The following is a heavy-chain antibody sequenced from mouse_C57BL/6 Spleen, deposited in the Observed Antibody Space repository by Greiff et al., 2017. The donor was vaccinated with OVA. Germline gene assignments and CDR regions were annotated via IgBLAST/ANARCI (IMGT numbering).Heavy chain of an antibody. Sequence: DVKLVESGGGLVKPGGSLKLSCAASGFTFSSYTMSWVRQTPEKRLEWVATISGGGGNTYYPDSVKGRFTISRDNAKNTLYLQMSSLRSEDTALYYCARYYYGSRGDWFAYWGQGTLVTVSA. D-gene: IGHD1-1*01. J-gene: IGHJ3*01. V-gene: IGHV5-9*01. CDR2: ISGGGGNT. CDR1: GFTFSSYT. CDR3: ARYYYGSRGDWFAY.